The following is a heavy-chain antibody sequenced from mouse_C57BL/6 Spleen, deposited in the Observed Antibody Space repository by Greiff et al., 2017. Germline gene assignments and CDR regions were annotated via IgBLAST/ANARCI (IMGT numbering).Heavy chain of an antibody. CDR1: GYTFTSYW. V-gene: IGHV1-64*01. CDR2: IHPNSGST. Sequence: QVQLQQPGAELVKPGASVKLSCKASGYTFTSYWMHWVKQRPGQGLEWIGMIHPNSGSTNYNEKFKSKATLTVDKSSSTSYMQLSSLTSEDSAVYYCARSDTTVVATRGYFDVWGTGTTVTVSS. D-gene: IGHD1-1*01. J-gene: IGHJ1*03. CDR3: ARSDTTVVATRGYFDV.